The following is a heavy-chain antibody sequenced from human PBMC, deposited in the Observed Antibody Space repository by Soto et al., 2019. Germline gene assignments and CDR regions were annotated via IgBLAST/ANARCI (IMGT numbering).Heavy chain of an antibody. CDR2: IYYSGST. D-gene: IGHD3-10*01. CDR3: ASGLSPRYYFDY. CDR1: GGSISSGGYY. J-gene: IGHJ4*02. Sequence: PSETLSLTCTVSGGSISSGGYYWSWIRQHPGKGLEWIGYIYYSGSTYYNPSLKSRVTISVDTSKNQFSLKLSSVTAADTAVYYCASGLSPRYYFDYWGQGTLVTVSS. V-gene: IGHV4-31*03.